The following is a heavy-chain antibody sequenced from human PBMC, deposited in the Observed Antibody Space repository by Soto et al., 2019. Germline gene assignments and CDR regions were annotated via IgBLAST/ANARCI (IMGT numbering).Heavy chain of an antibody. J-gene: IGHJ5*02. V-gene: IGHV4-30-2*01. CDR3: ARSVRYYDYVWGSYEQEVNWFDP. D-gene: IGHD3-16*01. CDR1: GGSISSGGYS. Sequence: SETLPLTCAVSGGSISSGGYSWSWIRQPPGKGLEWIGYIYHSGSTYYNPSLKSRVTISVDRSKNQFSLKLSSVTAADTAVYYCARSVRYYDYVWGSYEQEVNWFDPWGQGTLVTVSS. CDR2: IYHSGST.